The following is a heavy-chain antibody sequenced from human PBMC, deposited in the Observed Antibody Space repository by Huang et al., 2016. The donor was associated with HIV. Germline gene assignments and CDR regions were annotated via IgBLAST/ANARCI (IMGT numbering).Heavy chain of an antibody. CDR2: LYYNGNT. Sequence: HLQLQESGPGVVQPSETLSLTCSVFGGSISGTNFYWGWVRQPPGKGLEWIGTLYYNGNTYYNPSLKSRVTMSIDTSKNQFSLQLKSVTAADTAVYFCARHLRDDNGWYDQAGAFNYWGQGALVTVSS. J-gene: IGHJ4*02. V-gene: IGHV4-39*01. CDR3: ARHLRDDNGWYDQAGAFNY. D-gene: IGHD6-19*01. CDR1: GGSISGTNFY.